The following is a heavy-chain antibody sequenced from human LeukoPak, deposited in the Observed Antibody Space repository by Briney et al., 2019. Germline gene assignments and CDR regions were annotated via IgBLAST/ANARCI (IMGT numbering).Heavy chain of an antibody. D-gene: IGHD3-22*01. CDR2: INHSGST. Sequence: SETLSLTCAVYGGSFSGYYWSGIRQPPGKGREWIGEINHSGSTNYNPSLKSRVTISVDTSKNQFSLRLSSATAAATAVYYCARKQMMYYYDSSGCYAHWGQGTLVTVSS. CDR3: ARKQMMYYYDSSGCYAH. CDR1: GGSFSGYY. J-gene: IGHJ4*02. V-gene: IGHV4-34*01.